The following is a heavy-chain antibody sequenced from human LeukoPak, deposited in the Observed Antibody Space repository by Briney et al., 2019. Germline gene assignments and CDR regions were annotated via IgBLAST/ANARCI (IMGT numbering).Heavy chain of an antibody. CDR3: AKSIWCGELLDLYYYYMDV. Sequence: GGSLRLSCAASGFTFSSYAMSWVRQAPGKGLEWVSAISGSGGSTYYADSVKGRFTISRDNSKNTLYLQMNSLRAKDTAVYYCAKSIWCGELLDLYYYYMDVWGKGTTVTVSS. J-gene: IGHJ6*03. CDR2: ISGSGGST. D-gene: IGHD3-10*01. V-gene: IGHV3-23*01. CDR1: GFTFSSYA.